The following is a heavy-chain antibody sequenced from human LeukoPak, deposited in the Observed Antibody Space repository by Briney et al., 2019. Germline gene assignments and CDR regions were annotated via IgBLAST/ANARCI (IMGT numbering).Heavy chain of an antibody. Sequence: PSETLSLTCTVSGGSITSSSYYWGWIRQPLGKGLEWIGSIYYTGSTFYNPSLKSRVTISVDTSKNQFSMKLSSVTAADTAVYFCARGLRDGYTLFYFDYWGQGTLVTVSS. CDR3: ARGLRDGYTLFYFDY. CDR2: IYYTGST. D-gene: IGHD5-24*01. J-gene: IGHJ4*02. V-gene: IGHV4-39*01. CDR1: GGSITSSSYY.